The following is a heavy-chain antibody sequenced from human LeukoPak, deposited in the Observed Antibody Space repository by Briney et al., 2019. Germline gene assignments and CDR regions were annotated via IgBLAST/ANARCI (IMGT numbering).Heavy chain of an antibody. CDR3: ARPGFGESNLFDY. Sequence: GESLKVSCKGSGYTFTSYWCGWVRQMRGKGLEWMGIIYPGDSDTRYSPSFQGQVTISADKSISTAYLQWSSLKASDTAMYYCARPGFGESNLFDYWGQGTLVTVSS. CDR2: IYPGDSDT. J-gene: IGHJ4*02. D-gene: IGHD3-10*01. CDR1: GYTFTSYW. V-gene: IGHV5-51*01.